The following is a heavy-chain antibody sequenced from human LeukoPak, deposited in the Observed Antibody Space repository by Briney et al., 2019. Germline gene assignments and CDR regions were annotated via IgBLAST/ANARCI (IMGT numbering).Heavy chain of an antibody. CDR2: ISAYNGDT. CDR3: ARDVVATVGSYYFDS. J-gene: IGHJ4*02. V-gene: IGHV1-18*01. Sequence: ASVKVSCKASGYTFTSYGISWVRQAPGQGLEWMGWISAYNGDTKYAQKLQGRVTMTTDTSTNTAYMELTSLTSDDTAIYYCARDVVATVGSYYFDSWGQGTLVIVSS. D-gene: IGHD5-12*01. CDR1: GYTFTSYG.